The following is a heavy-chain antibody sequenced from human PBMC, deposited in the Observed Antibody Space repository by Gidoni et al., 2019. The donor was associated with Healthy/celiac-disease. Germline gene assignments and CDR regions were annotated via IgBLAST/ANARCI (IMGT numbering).Heavy chain of an antibody. CDR2: IKQEGSEK. D-gene: IGHD4-17*01. CDR3: ARSLFTVTTKGGHYYYYGMDV. CDR1: GFTFSITW. Sequence: EVQLVESGGGLVQPGGSLIHSCAASGFTFSITWISCVLQAPGKGLEWLANIKQEGSEKYYVDPVKGRLTISRDNAKNSLYLQMNSLRAEDTAVYYCARSLFTVTTKGGHYYYYGMDVWGQGTTVTVSS. V-gene: IGHV3-7*01. J-gene: IGHJ6*02.